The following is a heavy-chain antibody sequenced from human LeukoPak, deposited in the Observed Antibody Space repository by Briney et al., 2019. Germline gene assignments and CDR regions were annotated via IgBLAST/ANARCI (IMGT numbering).Heavy chain of an antibody. CDR1: GGTFSSYA. Sequence: ASVKVSCKASGGTFSSYAISWVRQAPGQGLEWMGWINPNSGGTNYAQKFQGRVTMTRDTSISTAYMELSRLRSDDTAVYYCATYSGYDTTGFDYWGQGTLVTVSS. CDR2: INPNSGGT. D-gene: IGHD5-12*01. CDR3: ATYSGYDTTGFDY. V-gene: IGHV1-2*02. J-gene: IGHJ4*02.